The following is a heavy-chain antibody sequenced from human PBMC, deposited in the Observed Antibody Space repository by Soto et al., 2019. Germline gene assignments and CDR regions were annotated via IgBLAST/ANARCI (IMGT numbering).Heavy chain of an antibody. CDR2: INHSGST. D-gene: IGHD3-10*01. Sequence: PSETLSLTCAVFGGSFSGYYWSWIRQPPGKGLEWIGEINHSGSTNYNPSLKSRVTISVDTSKNQFSLKLSSVTAADTAVYYCARVSGIYHYGMDVWGQGTTVPVSS. J-gene: IGHJ6*02. CDR1: GGSFSGYY. V-gene: IGHV4-34*01. CDR3: ARVSGIYHYGMDV.